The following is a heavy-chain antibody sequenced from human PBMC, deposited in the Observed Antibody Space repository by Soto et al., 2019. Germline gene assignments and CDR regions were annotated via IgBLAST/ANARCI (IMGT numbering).Heavy chain of an antibody. CDR2: IYPGDSDT. J-gene: IGHJ4*02. CDR3: ARHEKLVVPAALHDY. V-gene: IGHV5-51*01. Sequence: GESLKISCKGSGYSFTSYWIGWVRQMPGKGLEWMGIIYPGDSDTRYSPSFQGQVTISADKSISTAYLQWSSLKASDTAMYYCARHEKLVVPAALHDYWGQGTLVTVSS. D-gene: IGHD2-2*02. CDR1: GYSFTSYW.